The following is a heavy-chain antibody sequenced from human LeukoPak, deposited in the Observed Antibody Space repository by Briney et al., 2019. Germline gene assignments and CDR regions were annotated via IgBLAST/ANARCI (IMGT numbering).Heavy chain of an antibody. CDR1: GYTFISNG. CDR3: ARDVKDTRITSHYYYYYDMDV. D-gene: IGHD3-16*01. J-gene: IGHJ6*02. Sequence: ASVKVSCKASGYTFISNGISWVRPAPGQGLEWMGWISGYNGNTNYTQKFQGRVTMTTDTSTSTAYMELRSLRSDDTAIYYCARDVKDTRITSHYYYYYDMDVWGQGTTVIVSS. CDR2: ISGYNGNT. V-gene: IGHV1-18*01.